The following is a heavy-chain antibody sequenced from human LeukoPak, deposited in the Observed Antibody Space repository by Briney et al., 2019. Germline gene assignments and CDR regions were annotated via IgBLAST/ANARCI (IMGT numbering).Heavy chain of an antibody. CDR3: ARALGREGDY. D-gene: IGHD3-10*01. CDR1: GGSINSGNW. CDR2: IYFSGST. J-gene: IGHJ4*02. Sequence: SETLSLTCAVSGGSINSGNWWSWVRQPPGKGLEWIGQIYFSGSTNYNPSLKSRVTISVDTSKNQFSLKLSSVTAADTAVYYCARALGREGDYWGQGTLVTVSS. V-gene: IGHV4-4*02.